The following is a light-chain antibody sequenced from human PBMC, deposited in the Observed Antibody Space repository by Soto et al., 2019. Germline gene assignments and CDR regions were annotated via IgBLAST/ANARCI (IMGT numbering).Light chain of an antibody. J-gene: IGKJ3*01. CDR1: QGISSY. Sequence: DIQMTQSPSSLSASVGDRVTITCRASQGISSYLNWYQQKPGKAPKLLIYAASSLQSGVPSRFSGSGSGTDFTLTISSLQPEDFATYYCQQSYSTPGFTFGPGTKVDIK. CDR3: QQSYSTPGFT. V-gene: IGKV1-39*01. CDR2: AAS.